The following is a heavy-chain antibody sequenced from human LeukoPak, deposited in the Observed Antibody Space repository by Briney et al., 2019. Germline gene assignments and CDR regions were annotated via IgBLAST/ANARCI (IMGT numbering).Heavy chain of an antibody. V-gene: IGHV3-7*01. J-gene: IGHJ4*02. CDR2: IKQDGSEK. CDR3: ARGARQWLVPDFDY. Sequence: GGSLRLSCVASGFTFRSYWMRWVRQAPGKGLEWVANIKQDGSEKYYVDSVKGRFTISRDNAKNSLYLQMNSLRAEDTAVYYCARGARQWLVPDFDYWGQGTLVTVSS. D-gene: IGHD6-19*01. CDR1: GFTFRSYW.